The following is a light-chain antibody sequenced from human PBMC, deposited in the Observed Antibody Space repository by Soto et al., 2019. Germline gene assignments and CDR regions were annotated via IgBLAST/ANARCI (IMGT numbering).Light chain of an antibody. CDR3: HQCGRAPRT. CDR2: GAS. V-gene: IGKV3-20*01. CDR1: QTVTNTY. J-gene: IGKJ1*01. Sequence: EVVLTQSPGTLSLSLGEKATLSCRASQTVTNTYIAWYQQKPGQPPRLLIYGASNRAAGIPERFSGSGSGTDFTLTISSLEPDVFAVYFCHQCGRAPRTFGQGTRVDIK.